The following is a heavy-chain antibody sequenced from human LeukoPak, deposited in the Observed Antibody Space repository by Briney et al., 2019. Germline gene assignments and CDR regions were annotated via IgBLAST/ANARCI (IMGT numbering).Heavy chain of an antibody. V-gene: IGHV3-66*01. D-gene: IGHD3-3*01. CDR2: IYSGGST. CDR3: ARDLLEWYFDY. Sequence: PGGSLRLSCAASGLTDSSTYRSWVRQTPGKGLEWVSVIYSGGSTYYADSVKGGFTISRDNSKNTLYLQMNSLRAEYTAVYYCARDLLEWYFDYWGQGTLVTVSS. CDR1: GLTDSSTY. J-gene: IGHJ4*02.